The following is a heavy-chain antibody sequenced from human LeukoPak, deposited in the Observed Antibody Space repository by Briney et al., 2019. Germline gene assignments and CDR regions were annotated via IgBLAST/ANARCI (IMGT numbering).Heavy chain of an antibody. Sequence: ASVKVSCKASGYTFTSYGISWVRQAPGQGLEWMGWISAYNDNTNYAQKLQGRVAMTTDTSTSTAYMELRSLRSDDTAVYYCARVHYDILTGYSYFDYWGQGTLVTVSS. D-gene: IGHD3-9*01. CDR3: ARVHYDILTGYSYFDY. V-gene: IGHV1-18*01. CDR2: ISAYNDNT. CDR1: GYTFTSYG. J-gene: IGHJ4*02.